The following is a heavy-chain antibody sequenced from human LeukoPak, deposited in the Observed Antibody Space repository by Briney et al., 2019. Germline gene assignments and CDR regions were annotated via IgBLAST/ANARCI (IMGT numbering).Heavy chain of an antibody. V-gene: IGHV4-59*03. CDR3: SSDGIAADNWFDP. Sequence: SETLSLTCTLSGDSICRYYWSWLRDPPGGGREGIGYTDYSKGSIYNPCLKSRATISVDTTNNQVYLKVGSVTAGNTAVNYCSSDGIAADNWFDPWGQGTLVTVSS. CDR2: TDYSKGS. CDR1: GDSICRYY. D-gene: IGHD6-6*01. J-gene: IGHJ5*02.